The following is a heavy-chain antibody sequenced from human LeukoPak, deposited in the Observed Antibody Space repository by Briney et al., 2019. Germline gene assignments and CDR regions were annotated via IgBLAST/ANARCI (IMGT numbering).Heavy chain of an antibody. CDR1: GDSVSNNNVA. CDR3: ARDMDYYASGTYYNSRWFDP. CDR2: KYYRSKWYN. V-gene: IGHV6-1*01. D-gene: IGHD3-10*01. J-gene: IGHJ5*02. Sequence: SQTLSLTCAISGDSVSNNNVAWSWIRQSPSRGLEWLGRKYYRSKWYNDYAVSVKSRITINPDTSKNQFSLQLQSVTPEDTAVYYCARDMDYYASGTYYNSRWFDPWGQGTLVTVSS.